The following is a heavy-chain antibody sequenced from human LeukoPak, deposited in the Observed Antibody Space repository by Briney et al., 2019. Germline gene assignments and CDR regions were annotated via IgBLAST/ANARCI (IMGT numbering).Heavy chain of an antibody. CDR2: IYTSGST. CDR3: ARESESGIDY. J-gene: IGHJ4*02. V-gene: IGHV4-61*02. Sequence: SETLSLTCTVSGGSISSDSSYWSWIRQPAGKGLEWIGRIYTSGSTNYNPSLKSRVTISVDTSKNQFSLKLSSVTAADTAVYYCARESESGIDYWGQGTLVTVSS. CDR1: GGSISSDSSY.